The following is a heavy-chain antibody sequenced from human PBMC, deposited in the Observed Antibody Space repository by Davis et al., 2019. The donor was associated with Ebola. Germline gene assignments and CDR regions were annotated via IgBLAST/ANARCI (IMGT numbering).Heavy chain of an antibody. D-gene: IGHD4-17*01. J-gene: IGHJ6*02. CDR3: AREGLMPTTVTTYYYYGMDV. Sequence: MPGGSLRLSCTVSGGSISSSNWWSWVRQPPGKGLEWIGEIYHSGSTNYNPSLKSRVTISVDKSKNQFSLKLSSVTAADTAVYYCAREGLMPTTVTTYYYYGMDVWGQGTTVTVSS. V-gene: IGHV4-4*02. CDR1: GGSISSSNW. CDR2: IYHSGST.